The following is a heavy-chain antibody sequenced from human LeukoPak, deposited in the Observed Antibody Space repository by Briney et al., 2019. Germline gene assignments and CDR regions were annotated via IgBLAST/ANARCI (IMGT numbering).Heavy chain of an antibody. V-gene: IGHV3-23*01. J-gene: IGHJ4*02. CDR3: AKNVVTYGGDFDY. CDR1: GFTFINYG. Sequence: GGTLRLSCAASGFTFINYGMSWVRQAPGKGLEWVSAISGSGGSTIYADSVKGRFTISRDNAKNTLYLQISSLRAEDAAIYYCAKNVVTYGGDFDYWGQGTLVTVSS. CDR2: ISGSGGST. D-gene: IGHD4-23*01.